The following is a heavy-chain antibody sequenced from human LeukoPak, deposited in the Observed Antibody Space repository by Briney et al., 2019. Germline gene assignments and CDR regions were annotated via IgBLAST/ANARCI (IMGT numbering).Heavy chain of an antibody. CDR3: AREVGSGNSDRYFDY. CDR1: GFTFSNYW. D-gene: IGHD3-10*01. V-gene: IGHV3-74*01. Sequence: GGSLRLSCIASGFTFSNYWMHWVRQAPGKGLVWVSRINSDGSSTSYADSVKGRFTISRDNAKNTLYLQMNSLRAEDTAVYYCAREVGSGNSDRYFDYWGQGTLVTVSS. J-gene: IGHJ4*02. CDR2: INSDGSST.